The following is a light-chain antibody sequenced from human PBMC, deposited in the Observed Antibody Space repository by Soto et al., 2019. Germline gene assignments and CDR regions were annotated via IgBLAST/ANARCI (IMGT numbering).Light chain of an antibody. CDR3: QQRNIWPPVT. CDR1: QSVSTY. Sequence: EIVLTPSPATLSLSPGERATLSCRASQSVSTYLGWYQQKPGQAPRLLIYGASSRATGIPGRFSGSGSGTDFTLTISSLEHDDSAAYYCQQRNIWPPVTFGQGTRLEIK. V-gene: IGKV3-11*01. J-gene: IGKJ5*01. CDR2: GAS.